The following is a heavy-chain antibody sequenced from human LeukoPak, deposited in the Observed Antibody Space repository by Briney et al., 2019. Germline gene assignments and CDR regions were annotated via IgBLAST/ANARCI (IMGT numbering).Heavy chain of an antibody. CDR3: ARAWGGSGYPLYYFDY. Sequence: PGRSLRLSCAASGFTFSSYAMHWVRQAPGKGLEGVAVISYDGSNKYYADSVKGRFTISRDNSKNTLYLQMNSLRAEDTAVYYCARAWGGSGYPLYYFDYWGQGTLVTVSS. CDR1: GFTFSSYA. CDR2: ISYDGSNK. J-gene: IGHJ4*02. V-gene: IGHV3-30-3*01. D-gene: IGHD3-22*01.